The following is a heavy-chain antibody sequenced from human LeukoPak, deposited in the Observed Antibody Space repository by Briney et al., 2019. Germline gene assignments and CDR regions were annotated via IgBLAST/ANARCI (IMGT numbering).Heavy chain of an antibody. J-gene: IGHJ6*03. CDR1: GGSFSGYY. Sequence: PSETLSLTCAVYGGSFSGYYWSWLRQPPGKGLEWIGEINHSGSTNYNPSLKSRVTISVDTSRNQFSLKLSSVTAADTAVYYCARGFGYSMLYYYYYMDVWGKGTTVTVSS. V-gene: IGHV4-34*01. CDR3: ARGFGYSMLYYYYYMDV. D-gene: IGHD4-11*01. CDR2: INHSGST.